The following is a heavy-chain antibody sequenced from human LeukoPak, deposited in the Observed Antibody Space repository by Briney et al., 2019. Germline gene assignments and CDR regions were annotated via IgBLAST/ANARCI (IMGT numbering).Heavy chain of an antibody. V-gene: IGHV3-9*01. D-gene: IGHD6-19*01. CDR2: ISGSI. Sequence: GGSLRLSCAASGFTFSSYAMSWVRQAPGKGLEWVSAISGSIGYADSVKGRFTISRDNAKNSLYLQMNSLRAEDTALYYCAKGYSSGWTRLFDYWGQGTLVTVSS. CDR3: AKGYSSGWTRLFDY. J-gene: IGHJ4*02. CDR1: GFTFSSYA.